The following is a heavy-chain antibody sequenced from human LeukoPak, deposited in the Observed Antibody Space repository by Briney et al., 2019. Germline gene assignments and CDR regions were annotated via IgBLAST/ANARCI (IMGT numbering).Heavy chain of an antibody. J-gene: IGHJ3*01. Sequence: KYYVDSVKGRFTISRDNAKSSLYLQMNSLRAEDTAVYYCANYLTWGQGTMVTVSS. CDR2: K. D-gene: IGHD1-7*01. V-gene: IGHV3-7*01. CDR3: ANYLT.